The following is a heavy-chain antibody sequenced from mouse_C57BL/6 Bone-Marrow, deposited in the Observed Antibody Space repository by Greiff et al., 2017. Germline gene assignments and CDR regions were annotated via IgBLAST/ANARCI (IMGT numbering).Heavy chain of an antibody. CDR3: ARHEAGDGSPHFDY. J-gene: IGHJ2*01. CDR2: FYPGSGSI. CDR1: GYTFTEYT. D-gene: IGHD2-3*01. Sequence: QVHVKQSGAELVKPGASVKLSCKASGYTFTEYTIPWVKQRSGQGLEWIGWFYPGSGSIKYNEKFKDQATLTADNSSSTVYMELSRLTSEDSAVYFCARHEAGDGSPHFDYWGQGTTLTVSS. V-gene: IGHV1-62-2*01.